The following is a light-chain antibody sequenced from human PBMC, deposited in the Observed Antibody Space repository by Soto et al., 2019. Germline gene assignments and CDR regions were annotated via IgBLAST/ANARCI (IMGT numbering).Light chain of an antibody. V-gene: IGKV3-20*01. CDR1: QSVRSDY. J-gene: IGKJ1*01. CDR2: GVS. CDR3: QQYGSSPWT. Sequence: EIVLTQSPGTLSLSPGERATLSCRASQSVRSDYFAWYQQKPGQAPRVIIFGVSTRATGIPDRFSGSGSGTDFTLTISRLEPEDFAVYYCQQYGSSPWTFGQGTKVDIK.